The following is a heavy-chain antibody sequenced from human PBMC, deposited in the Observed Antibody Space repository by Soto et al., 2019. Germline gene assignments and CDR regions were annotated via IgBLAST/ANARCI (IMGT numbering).Heavy chain of an antibody. CDR2: FYTDGSR. CDR1: GFSVSSNY. J-gene: IGHJ6*02. D-gene: IGHD3-22*01. Sequence: GGSLGLSCAASGFSVSSNYMSWVRQAPGKGLEWVSVFYTDGSRYYADSVKGRCTMSRDTSKNTLNLQMNSLRAEDTAVYYCTREDYYGSKMHGMDVWGQGTTVTVSS. CDR3: TREDYYGSKMHGMDV. V-gene: IGHV3-53*01.